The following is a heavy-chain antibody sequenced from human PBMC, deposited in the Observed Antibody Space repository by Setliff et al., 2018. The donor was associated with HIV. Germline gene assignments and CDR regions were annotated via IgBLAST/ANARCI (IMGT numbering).Heavy chain of an antibody. V-gene: IGHV1-8*03. CDR2: MNPNNGNT. CDR3: ARTDCSSTRCSEANWFDP. Sequence: ASVKVSCKASGYTFTSYDINWVRQATGQGLEWMGWMNPNNGNTGYAQNFQGRVTITRNTSINTAYMELSSLGSEDTAVYYCARTDCSSTRCSEANWFDPWGPGTLVTVSS. CDR1: GYTFTSYD. D-gene: IGHD2-2*01. J-gene: IGHJ5*02.